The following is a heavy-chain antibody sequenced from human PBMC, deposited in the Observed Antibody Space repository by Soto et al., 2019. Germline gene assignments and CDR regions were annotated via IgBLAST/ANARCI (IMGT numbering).Heavy chain of an antibody. CDR1: GFTFSSYG. CDR2: ISYDGSNK. V-gene: IGHV3-30*18. J-gene: IGHJ4*02. Sequence: QVQLVESGGGVVQPGRSLRLSCAASGFTFSSYGMHWVRQAPGKGLEWVAVISYDGSNKYYADSVKGRFTISRDNSKNTLYLQMNSLRAEDTAVDYCAKVGSRYSNYVFDYWGQGTLVTVSS. CDR3: AKVGSRYSNYVFDY. D-gene: IGHD4-4*01.